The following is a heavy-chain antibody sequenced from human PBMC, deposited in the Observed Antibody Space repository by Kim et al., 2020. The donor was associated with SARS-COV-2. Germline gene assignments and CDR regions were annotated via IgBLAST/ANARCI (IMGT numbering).Heavy chain of an antibody. Sequence: GGSLRLSCAASGFTFSSYGMHWVRQAPGKGLEWVAVIWYDGSNKYYADSVKGRFTISRDNSKNTLYLQMNSLRAEDTAVYYCARDYDSAKCYGYAMAACGGGGTVAVSS. V-gene: IGHV3-33*01. J-gene: IGHJ6*01. CDR1: GFTFSSYG. D-gene: IGHD5-12*01. CDR3: ARDYDSAKCYGYAMAA. CDR2: IWYDGSNK.